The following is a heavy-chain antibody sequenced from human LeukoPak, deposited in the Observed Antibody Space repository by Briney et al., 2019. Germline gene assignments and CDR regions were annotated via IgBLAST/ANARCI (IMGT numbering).Heavy chain of an antibody. CDR1: GHLYSRYP. D-gene: IGHD1-26*01. CDR3: AKEKVDSGSYLY. CDR2: ISGSGGST. J-gene: IGHJ4*02. Sequence: GGSLRLSCAASGHLYSRYPVRWPRRAPGKGLEWVSAISGSGGSTYYADSVKGRFTISRDNSKNTLYLQMNSLRAEDTAVYYCAKEKVDSGSYLYWGQGTLVTVSS. V-gene: IGHV3-23*01.